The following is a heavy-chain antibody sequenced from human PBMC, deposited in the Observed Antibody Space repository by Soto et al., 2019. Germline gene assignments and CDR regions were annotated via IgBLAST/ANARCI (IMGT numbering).Heavy chain of an antibody. CDR3: ARVCGGDCHNGMDV. J-gene: IGHJ6*02. D-gene: IGHD2-21*02. Sequence: SETLSLTCAVSGGSISSGGYSWNWIRQPPGKGLEWIGYIYHSGSTLYNPSLKSRVTISVDKSKNQFSLKLTSVTAADTAVYYCARVCGGDCHNGMDVWGQGTTVTVSS. V-gene: IGHV4-30-2*01. CDR1: GGSISSGGYS. CDR2: IYHSGST.